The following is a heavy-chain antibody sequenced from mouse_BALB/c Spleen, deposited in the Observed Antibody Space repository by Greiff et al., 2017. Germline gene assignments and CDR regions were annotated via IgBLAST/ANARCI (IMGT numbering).Heavy chain of an antibody. D-gene: IGHD1-1*01. CDR1: GFTFSSYA. CDR3: ARDYGAY. Sequence: EVQLVESGGGLVKPGGSLKLSCAASGFTFSSYAMSWVRQTPEKRLEWVASISSGGSTYYPDSVKGRFTISRDNARNILYLQMSSLRSEDTAMYYCARDYGAYWGQGTLVTVSA. J-gene: IGHJ3*01. V-gene: IGHV5-6-5*01. CDR2: ISSGGST.